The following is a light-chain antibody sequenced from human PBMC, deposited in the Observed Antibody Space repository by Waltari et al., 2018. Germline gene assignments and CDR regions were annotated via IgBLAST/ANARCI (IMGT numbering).Light chain of an antibody. CDR3: QQYGTSPPLT. V-gene: IGKV3-20*01. Sequence: EIVLTQSPGTLSLSHGDRATLSCRASQSVSTYYLAWYQHKPGQAPRLVIYGASTRAAGIPDRFSGSGSGTDFTLTISGLEPEDFAVYYCQQYGTSPPLTFGGGTKVEIK. CDR2: GAS. CDR1: QSVSTYY. J-gene: IGKJ4*01.